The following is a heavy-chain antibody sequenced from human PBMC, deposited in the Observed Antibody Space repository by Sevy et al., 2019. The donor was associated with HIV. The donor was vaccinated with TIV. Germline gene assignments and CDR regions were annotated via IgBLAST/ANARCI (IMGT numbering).Heavy chain of an antibody. CDR2: IYYSGST. V-gene: IGHV4-59*01. CDR1: GDSISSYY. Sequence: SETLSLTCTVSGDSISSYYWSWIRQPPGKGLEWIGYIYYSGSTNYNPSLKSRVTISVDTSKNQFSLKLSSVTAADTAVYYCARDFGAADYYYYGMDVWGQGTTVTVSS. D-gene: IGHD3-3*01. J-gene: IGHJ6*02. CDR3: ARDFGAADYYYYGMDV.